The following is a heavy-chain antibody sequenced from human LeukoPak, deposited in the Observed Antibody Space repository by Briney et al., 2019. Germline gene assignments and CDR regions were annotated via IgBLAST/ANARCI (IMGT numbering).Heavy chain of an antibody. Sequence: GGSLRLSCAASGFTFSSSEMNWVRQAPGKGLEWVSYMSNSGRTIYYTDSVKGRFTISRDNAKSSLYLQMNSLRAEDTAVYYCARDVGSGWFDYWGQGTLVTVSS. D-gene: IGHD6-19*01. CDR3: ARDVGSGWFDY. CDR1: GFTFSSSE. CDR2: MSNSGRTI. J-gene: IGHJ4*02. V-gene: IGHV3-48*03.